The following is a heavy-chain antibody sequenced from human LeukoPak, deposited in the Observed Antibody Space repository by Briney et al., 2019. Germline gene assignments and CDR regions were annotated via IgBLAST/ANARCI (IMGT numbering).Heavy chain of an antibody. V-gene: IGHV1-18*01. CDR3: ARVKDGITIFGVVIRGSEWFDP. J-gene: IGHJ5*02. CDR1: GHTFTSYG. D-gene: IGHD3-3*01. CDR2: ISAYNGNT. Sequence: ASVKVSCKASGHTFTSYGISWVRQAPGQGLEWMGWISAYNGNTNYAQKLQGRVTMTTDTSTSTAYMELRSLRSDDTAVYYCARVKDGITIFGVVIRGSEWFDPWGQGTLVTVSS.